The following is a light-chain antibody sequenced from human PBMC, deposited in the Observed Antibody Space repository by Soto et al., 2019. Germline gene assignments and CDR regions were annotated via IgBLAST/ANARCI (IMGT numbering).Light chain of an antibody. Sequence: EIVLTQSPGTLSLSPGERATLSCRASQSVSSSYLAWYQQKPGQAPRLLIYGPSSRATGIPDRFSGSGSGTDLALTISRLEPEDFAVYYCQQYGSSPRTFGQGTKVEIK. J-gene: IGKJ1*01. CDR2: GPS. V-gene: IGKV3-20*01. CDR1: QSVSSSY. CDR3: QQYGSSPRT.